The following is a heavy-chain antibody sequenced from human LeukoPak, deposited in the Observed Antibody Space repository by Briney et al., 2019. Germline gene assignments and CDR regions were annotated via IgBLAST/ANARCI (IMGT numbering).Heavy chain of an antibody. V-gene: IGHV4-39*07. CDR3: ARSLGYYYDSSGPPFDY. D-gene: IGHD3-22*01. J-gene: IGHJ4*02. CDR2: IYYSGNT. Sequence: PSETLSLTCIVSGGSISTSAYYWGWIRQPPGEGLQWIGSIYYSGNTYYNSSLKSRVTISIDTSKNQFSLKLSSVTAADTAVYYCARSLGYYYDSSGPPFDYWGQGTLVTVSS. CDR1: GGSISTSAYY.